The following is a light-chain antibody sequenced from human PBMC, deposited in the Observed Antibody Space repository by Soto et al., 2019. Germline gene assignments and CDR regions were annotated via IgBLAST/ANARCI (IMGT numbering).Light chain of an antibody. V-gene: IGLV2-23*01. CDR3: CAYADTFYV. Sequence: QSALTQPASVSGSPGQSITISCTGTSSDVGSYNLVSWYQQHPGKAPKLMIYEGSKRPSGVPDRFSGSKSGNTASLTISGLQAEDEAIYYCCAYADTFYVFGTGTKLTVL. CDR2: EGS. CDR1: SSDVGSYNL. J-gene: IGLJ1*01.